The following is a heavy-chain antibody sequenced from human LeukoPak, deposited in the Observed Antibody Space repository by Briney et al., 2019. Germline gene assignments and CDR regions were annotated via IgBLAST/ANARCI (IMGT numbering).Heavy chain of an antibody. CDR1: GFTFSSYS. CDR2: ISSSSSYI. Sequence: GGSLRLSCAASGFTFSSYSMTWVRQAPGKGLEWVSSISSSSSYIYYADSVKGRFTISRDNAKNSLYLQMNSLRDEDTAVYYCARDLMITFGGVRWGQGTLVTVSS. J-gene: IGHJ4*02. V-gene: IGHV3-21*01. D-gene: IGHD3-16*01. CDR3: ARDLMITFGGVR.